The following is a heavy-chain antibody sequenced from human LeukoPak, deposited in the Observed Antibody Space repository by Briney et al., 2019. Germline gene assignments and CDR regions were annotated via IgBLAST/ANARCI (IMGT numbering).Heavy chain of an antibody. CDR3: AGTYYYDSSGYPAAEYFQH. CDR1: GGSFSGYY. D-gene: IGHD3-22*01. J-gene: IGHJ1*01. V-gene: IGHV4-34*01. Sequence: SETLSLTCAVYGGSFSGYYWSWIRQPPGKGPEWIGEINHSGSTNYNPSLKSRVTISVDRSKTQFSLKLSSVTAADTAVYYCAGTYYYDSSGYPAAEYFQHWGQGTLVTVSS. CDR2: INHSGST.